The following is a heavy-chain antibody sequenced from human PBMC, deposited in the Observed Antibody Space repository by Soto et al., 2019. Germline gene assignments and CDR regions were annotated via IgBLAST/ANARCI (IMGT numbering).Heavy chain of an antibody. CDR1: GFDFNTYG. J-gene: IGHJ5*02. CDR2: ISFDGGSQ. CDR3: AKDSSVIAAGSGGWFAP. Sequence: QVQLVESGGGVVQPGRSLRLSCAASGFDFNTYGLHWVRQAPGKGLEWVAAISFDGGSQYYADSVKGRFTVSRDKSNSTLYLKMNSLGAEDTATYFCAKDSSVIAAGSGGWFAPWGPGTLVIVSS. V-gene: IGHV3-30*18. D-gene: IGHD6-13*01.